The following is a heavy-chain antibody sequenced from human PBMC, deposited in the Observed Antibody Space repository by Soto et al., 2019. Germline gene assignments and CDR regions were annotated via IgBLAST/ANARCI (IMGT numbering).Heavy chain of an antibody. CDR3: ARFGCADYGMDV. J-gene: IGHJ6*02. Sequence: SETLSLTCAVYGGSFSGYYWSWIRQPPGKGLEWIGEINHSGSTNYNPSLKSRVTISVDTSKNQFAVKLSAVTAADTAVYYCARFGCADYGMDVWGQGTTVTVSS. V-gene: IGHV4-34*01. CDR2: INHSGST. CDR1: GGSFSGYY. D-gene: IGHD2-21*01.